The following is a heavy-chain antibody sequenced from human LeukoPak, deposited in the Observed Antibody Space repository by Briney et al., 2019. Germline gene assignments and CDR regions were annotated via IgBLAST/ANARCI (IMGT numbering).Heavy chain of an antibody. D-gene: IGHD2-2*01. J-gene: IGHJ6*04. V-gene: IGHV3-23*01. CDR2: ISGSGANI. CDR1: GFTFSLYA. CDR3: AKDQSWLYCSSTSCAMDV. Sequence: GGSLRLSCAASGFTFSLYAMTWVREAPEKGLELVSAISGSGANIYYADSVEGRFSISRDNSKNTLYLQMNSLRAEDTAVYYCAKDQSWLYCSSTSCAMDVWGKGTTVTVSS.